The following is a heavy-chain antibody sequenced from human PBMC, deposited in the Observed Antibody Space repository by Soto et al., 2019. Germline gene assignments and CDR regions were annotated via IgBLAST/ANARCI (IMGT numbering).Heavy chain of an antibody. J-gene: IGHJ4*02. D-gene: IGHD5-12*01. Sequence: PGGSLRLSCAASGFTFSSYAMHWVRQAPGKGLEYVSVINSNGGSTYYANYVKGRFTISRDNSKSTLYLQMGNLRAEDMAVYYCARTSGYAFDYWGQGTLVTVSS. CDR1: GFTFSSYA. V-gene: IGHV3-64*01. CDR2: INSNGGST. CDR3: ARTSGYAFDY.